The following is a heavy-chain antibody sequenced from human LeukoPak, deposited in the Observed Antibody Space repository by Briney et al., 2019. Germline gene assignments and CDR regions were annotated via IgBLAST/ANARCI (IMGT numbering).Heavy chain of an antibody. CDR1: GFTFSSYG. D-gene: IGHD1-14*01. CDR2: ISYDGSNK. Sequence: PGRSLRLSCAASGFTFSSYGMHWVRQAPGKGLEWVALISYDGSNKYYADSVKGRFTISRDNSKNTLYLQMNSLRADDTALYYCARHNPLWGYWGQGTLVTVSS. J-gene: IGHJ4*02. CDR3: ARHNPLWGY. V-gene: IGHV3-30*03.